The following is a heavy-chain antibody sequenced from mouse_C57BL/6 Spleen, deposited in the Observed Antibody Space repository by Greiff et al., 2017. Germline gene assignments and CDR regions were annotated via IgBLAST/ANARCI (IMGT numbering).Heavy chain of an antibody. CDR2: IDPSDSYT. D-gene: IGHD1-1*01. CDR1: GYTFTSYW. Sequence: QVQLQQPGAELVRPGTSVKLSCKASGYTFTSYWMHWVKQRPGQGLEWIGVIDPSDSYTNYNQKFKGKATLTVDTSSSTAYMQLSSLTSEDSAVYYCARSYGSSYEGYFDVWGTGTTVTVSS. J-gene: IGHJ1*03. CDR3: ARSYGSSYEGYFDV. V-gene: IGHV1-59*01.